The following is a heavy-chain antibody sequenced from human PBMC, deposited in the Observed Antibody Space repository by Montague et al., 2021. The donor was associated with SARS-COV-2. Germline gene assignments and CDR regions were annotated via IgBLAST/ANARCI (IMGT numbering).Heavy chain of an antibody. CDR3: ARARNHGFDI. J-gene: IGHJ3*02. CDR1: GLTLDSFV. Sequence: SLRLSCAVSGLTLDSFVMSWVRQAPGKGLEWVANIHEDESKRSYLDSVKGRFTISRDSAKSLVYLQMNSLSPEDTSVYYCARARNHGFDIWGHGTTVTVSS. D-gene: IGHD2/OR15-2a*01. V-gene: IGHV3-7*01. CDR2: IHEDESKR.